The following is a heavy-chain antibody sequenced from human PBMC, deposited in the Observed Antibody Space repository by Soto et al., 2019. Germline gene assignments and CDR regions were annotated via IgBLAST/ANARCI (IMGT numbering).Heavy chain of an antibody. CDR1: GGSISSGGYY. J-gene: IGHJ4*02. V-gene: IGHV4-31*03. CDR3: ARDGSSGWFDY. CDR2: IYYSGIT. Sequence: QVQLQESGPGLVKPSQTLSLTCTVSGGSISSGGYYWSWIRQHPGKGLEWIGYIYYSGITYYNPSLKSRVTMSVDSSKNQFSLKLTSVTAADTAVYYCARDGSSGWFDYWGQGTLVTVSS. D-gene: IGHD6-19*01.